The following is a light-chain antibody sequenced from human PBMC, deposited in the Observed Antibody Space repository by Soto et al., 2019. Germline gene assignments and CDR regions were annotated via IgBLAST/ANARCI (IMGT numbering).Light chain of an antibody. CDR2: GAS. V-gene: IGKV3-15*01. CDR3: QQYNNRPPDT. Sequence: EIVMTQSPATVSVSPGERATLSCRASQSVNSNLAWYRQKPGQAPRLLIYGASTRAAGIPARFSVSGSGTEFSLTIIILQSEDFAGYYCQQYNNRPPDTFGQGTKLEIK. CDR1: QSVNSN. J-gene: IGKJ2*01.